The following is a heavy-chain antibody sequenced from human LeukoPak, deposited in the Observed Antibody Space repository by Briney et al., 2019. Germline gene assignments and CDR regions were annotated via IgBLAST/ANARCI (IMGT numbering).Heavy chain of an antibody. CDR3: ARMHDYGDY. J-gene: IGHJ4*02. CDR1: GFTFGSYW. Sequence: GGSLRLSCTASGFTFGSYWMSWVRQAPGKGLEWVANVKQDGGDKHYVDSVKGRFTISRDNAKNSLYLRKSRQSAEHTAVYCWARMHDYGDYWGQGTLVTVSS. CDR2: VKQDGGDK. V-gene: IGHV3-7*04.